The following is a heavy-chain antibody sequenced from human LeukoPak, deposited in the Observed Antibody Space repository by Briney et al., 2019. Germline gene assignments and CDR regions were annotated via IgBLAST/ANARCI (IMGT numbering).Heavy chain of an antibody. J-gene: IGHJ4*02. CDR1: GFTFSSYG. V-gene: IGHV3-30*02. CDR3: AKDASLRYFDWSPVPYFDY. Sequence: GGSLRLSCAASGFTFSSYGMHWVRQAPGKGLEWVAFIRYDGSNKYYADSVKGRFTISRDNSKNTLYLQMNSLRAEDTAVYYCAKDASLRYFDWSPVPYFDYWGQGTLVTVSS. CDR2: IRYDGSNK. D-gene: IGHD3-9*01.